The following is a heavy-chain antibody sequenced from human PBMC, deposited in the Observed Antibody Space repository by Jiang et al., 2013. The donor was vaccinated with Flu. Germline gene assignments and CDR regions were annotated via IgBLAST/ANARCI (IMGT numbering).Heavy chain of an antibody. CDR1: GGSISSSNW. V-gene: IGHV4-4*02. CDR2: IYYSGNT. D-gene: IGHD1-26*01. Sequence: GPGLVKPSGTLSLTCAVSGGSISSSNWWSWVRQPPGKGLEWIGEIYYSGNTNYNPSLKSRVTISVDKSKNQLSLKLRSVTAADTAIYYCARKTDSGIAPNDYWGQGTLGHRLL. CDR3: ARKTDSGIAPNDY. J-gene: IGHJ4*02.